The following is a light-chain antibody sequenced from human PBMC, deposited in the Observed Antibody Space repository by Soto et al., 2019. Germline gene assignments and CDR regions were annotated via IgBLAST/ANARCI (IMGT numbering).Light chain of an antibody. CDR3: CSYAGSSTLV. CDR1: SSDVGSYNL. CDR2: EVS. Sequence: QSALTQPASVSGSPGQSITISCTGTSSDVGSYNLVSWYQQHPGKAPKLMIYEVSKRPSGVSNRFSGPKSGNTASLTISGLQAEDEADYYCCSYAGSSTLVFGGETQLTVL. V-gene: IGLV2-23*02. J-gene: IGLJ2*01.